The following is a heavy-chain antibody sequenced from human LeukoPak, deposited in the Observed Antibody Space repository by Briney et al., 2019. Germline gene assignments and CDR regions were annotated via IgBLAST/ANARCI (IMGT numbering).Heavy chain of an antibody. CDR2: ISSSSSTI. D-gene: IGHD1-26*01. J-gene: IGHJ4*02. Sequence: PGGSLRLSCAASGFTFSSYSMNWVRQAPGKGLEWVSYISSSSSTIYYADSVKGRFTISRDNAKSSLYLQLNSLRADDTAVYYCARDVSGDSPIYWGQGTLVTVSS. V-gene: IGHV3-48*04. CDR1: GFTFSSYS. CDR3: ARDVSGDSPIY.